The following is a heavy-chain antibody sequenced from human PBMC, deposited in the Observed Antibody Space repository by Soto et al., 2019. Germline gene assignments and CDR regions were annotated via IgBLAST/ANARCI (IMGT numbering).Heavy chain of an antibody. Sequence: QVQLQESGPGLVKPSQTLSLTCTVSGGSISGGGYYWSWIRQPPGKGLEWLGYISDSGSTYYNPSLESRIAMSLDTSKNQFSLKLTSVTAADPAVYYCARAPSFFDSWGQGTLVTVSS. V-gene: IGHV4-30-4*01. CDR2: ISDSGST. CDR3: ARAPSFFDS. CDR1: GGSISGGGYY. J-gene: IGHJ4*02. D-gene: IGHD3-16*02.